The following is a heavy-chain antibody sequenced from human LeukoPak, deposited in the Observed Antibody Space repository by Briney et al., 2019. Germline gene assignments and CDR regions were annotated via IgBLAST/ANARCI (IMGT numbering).Heavy chain of an antibody. CDR3: ARLYSQQLVMFDY. CDR1: GDSISIGNYY. Sequence: PSETLSLTCTVSGDSISIGNYYWVWIRQPPGKGLEWIASIHYSGSTYYNPSLKSRVTISIDMSKNQFSLRLSSVTAADTAVYYCARLYSQQLVMFDYWGQGTLVTVSS. J-gene: IGHJ4*02. D-gene: IGHD6-13*01. V-gene: IGHV4-39*01. CDR2: IHYSGST.